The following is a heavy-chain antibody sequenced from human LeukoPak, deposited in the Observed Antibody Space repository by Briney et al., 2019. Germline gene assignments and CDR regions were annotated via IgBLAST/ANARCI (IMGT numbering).Heavy chain of an antibody. V-gene: IGHV3-21*01. CDR1: GFTFSSYS. Sequence: GGSLRLSCAASGFTFSSYSMNWVRQAAGKGLDGVSSISSSSSHIHSADSVKGRFDISRDNAKNSLYLQMNSLRAEDTAVYYCARDLYDSGGYSSPIDYWGQGTLVTVSS. CDR3: ARDLYDSGGYSSPIDY. CDR2: ISSSSSHI. J-gene: IGHJ4*02. D-gene: IGHD3-22*01.